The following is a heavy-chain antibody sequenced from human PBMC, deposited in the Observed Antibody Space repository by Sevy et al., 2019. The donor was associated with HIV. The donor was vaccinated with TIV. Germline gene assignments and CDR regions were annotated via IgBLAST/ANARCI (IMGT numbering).Heavy chain of an antibody. CDR2: LKSDVYAGTV. Sequence: GGSLRLSCTASGFTFGDYCMSWVRQAPGKGLEWVAFLKSDVYAGTVDNAASVRGKFVISRDDSKTIAYLQMNDLKTADTGVYYCTRWKAAQSIFDYWGQGALVTVSS. CDR3: TRWKAAQSIFDY. J-gene: IGHJ4*02. V-gene: IGHV3-49*04. D-gene: IGHD6-13*01. CDR1: GFTFGDYC.